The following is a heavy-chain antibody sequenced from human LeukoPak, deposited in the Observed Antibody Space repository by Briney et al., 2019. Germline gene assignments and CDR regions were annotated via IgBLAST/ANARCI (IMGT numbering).Heavy chain of an antibody. Sequence: PSETLSLTCAVYGGSFSGYYWSWIRQPPGKGLEWIGEINHSGSTNYNPSLKSRVTISVDTSKNQFSLKLSSVTAADTAVYYCARGPNDILTGYYRTFFDYWGQGALVTVSS. D-gene: IGHD3-9*01. CDR1: GGSFSGYY. CDR2: INHSGST. V-gene: IGHV4-34*01. J-gene: IGHJ4*02. CDR3: ARGPNDILTGYYRTFFDY.